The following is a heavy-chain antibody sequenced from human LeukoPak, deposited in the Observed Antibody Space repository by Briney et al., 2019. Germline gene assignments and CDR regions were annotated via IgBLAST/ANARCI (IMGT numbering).Heavy chain of an antibody. V-gene: IGHV4-59*08. CDR1: GGSISSYY. D-gene: IGHD3-10*01. CDR3: ASGGNYGTNAFDI. CDR2: IYYSGST. J-gene: IGHJ3*02. Sequence: SETLPLTCTVSGGSISSYYWSWIRQPPGKGLEWIGYIYYSGSTNYNPSLKSRVTISVDTSKNQFSLKLSSVTAADTAVYYCASGGNYGTNAFDIWGQGTMVTVSS.